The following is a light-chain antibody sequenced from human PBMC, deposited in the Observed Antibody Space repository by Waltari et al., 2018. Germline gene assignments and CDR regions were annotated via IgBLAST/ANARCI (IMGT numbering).Light chain of an antibody. Sequence: QSALTQPASVSGSPGQSTTIPGSRSGSDDGGYNYVSWYLQYPGQAPKLIIYDVSQRPSEISNRCSGSKSGSTASLSISGLQAEDEADYYCSSYTSSNTVLFGGGTKVTGL. J-gene: IGLJ2*01. CDR1: GSDDGGYNY. CDR2: DVS. V-gene: IGLV2-14*03. CDR3: SSYTSSNTVL.